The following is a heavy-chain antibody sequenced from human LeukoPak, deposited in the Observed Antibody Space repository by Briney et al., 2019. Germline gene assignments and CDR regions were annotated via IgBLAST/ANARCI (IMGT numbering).Heavy chain of an antibody. CDR2: ISGYNGNT. V-gene: IGHV1-18*01. CDR1: GYTFTSYG. D-gene: IGHD3-22*01. Sequence: ASVKVSCKASGYTFTSYGISWVRQAPGQGLEWMGWISGYNGNTNYAQELQGRVTMTTDTSTSTAYMELRSLRSDDTAVYYCARWSTSSGYFDYWGQGTLVTVSS. J-gene: IGHJ4*02. CDR3: ARWSTSSGYFDY.